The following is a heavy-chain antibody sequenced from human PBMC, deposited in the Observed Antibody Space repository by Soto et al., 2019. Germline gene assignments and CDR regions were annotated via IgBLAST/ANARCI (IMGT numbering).Heavy chain of an antibody. CDR3: VKDSSWEPRILDF. D-gene: IGHD1-26*01. V-gene: IGHV3-9*01. CDR1: GFTFDDYA. CDR2: ISWNGKEI. J-gene: IGHJ3*01. Sequence: VQLVESGGGLEQPGRSLRLSCAGSGFTFDDYALHWVRQVPRKGLEWVSGISWNGKEIGYVDSVKGRFIVSRDNAKNSLYLQLNSLRVEDTALYFCVKDSSWEPRILDFWGQGTRVTVSS.